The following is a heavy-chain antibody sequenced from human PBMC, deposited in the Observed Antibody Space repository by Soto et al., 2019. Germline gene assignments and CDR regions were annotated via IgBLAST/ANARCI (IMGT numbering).Heavy chain of an antibody. CDR1: GFTFSSYS. CDR2: ISSSSSTI. CDR3: ARVAVAGTGSAFDI. Sequence: GGSLRLSCAASGFTFSSYSMNWVRQAPGKGLEWVSYISSSSSTIYYADSVKGRFTISRDNAKNSLYLQMNSLRAEDTAVYYCARVAVAGTGSAFDIWGQGTMVTVSS. J-gene: IGHJ3*02. V-gene: IGHV3-48*01. D-gene: IGHD6-19*01.